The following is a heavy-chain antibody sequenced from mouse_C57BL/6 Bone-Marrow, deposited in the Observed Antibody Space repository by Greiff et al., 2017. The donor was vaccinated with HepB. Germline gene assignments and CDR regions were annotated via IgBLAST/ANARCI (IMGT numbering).Heavy chain of an antibody. J-gene: IGHJ4*01. CDR1: GYSITSGYY. D-gene: IGHD1-1*01. CDR3: ARGYYGSSSYAMDY. V-gene: IGHV3-6*01. Sequence: ESGPGLVKPSQSLSLTCSVTGYSITSGYYWNWIRQFPGNKLEWMGYISYDGSNNYNPSLKNRISITRDTSKNQFFLKLNSVTTEDTATYYCARGYYGSSSYAMDYWGQGTSVTVSS. CDR2: ISYDGSN.